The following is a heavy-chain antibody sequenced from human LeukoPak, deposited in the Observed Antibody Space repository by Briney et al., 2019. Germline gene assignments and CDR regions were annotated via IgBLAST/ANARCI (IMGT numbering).Heavy chain of an antibody. CDR1: GGTFSSYA. J-gene: IGHJ6*02. D-gene: IGHD6-19*01. CDR3: ARDGNIAVAGTYYYYYYGMDV. CDR2: IIPILGIA. V-gene: IGHV1-69*04. Sequence: ASVKVSCKAPGGTFSSYAISWVRQAPGQGLEWMGRIIPILGIANYAQKFQGRVTITADKSTSTAYMELSSLRSEDTAVYYCARDGNIAVAGTYYYYYYGMDVWGQGTTVTVSS.